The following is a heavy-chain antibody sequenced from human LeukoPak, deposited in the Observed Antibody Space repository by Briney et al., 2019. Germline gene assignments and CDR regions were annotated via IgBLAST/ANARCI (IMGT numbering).Heavy chain of an antibody. J-gene: IGHJ4*02. Sequence: SETLSLTCTVSGGSISSYYWSWIRQPPGKGLEWIGYIYYSGSTNYNPSLKSRVTISVDTSRNQFSLKLSSVTAADTAVYYCARRPGGYSYGFPMYYLDYWGQGTLVTVSS. CDR2: IYYSGST. V-gene: IGHV4-59*08. D-gene: IGHD5-18*01. CDR1: GGSISSYY. CDR3: ARRPGGYSYGFPMYYLDY.